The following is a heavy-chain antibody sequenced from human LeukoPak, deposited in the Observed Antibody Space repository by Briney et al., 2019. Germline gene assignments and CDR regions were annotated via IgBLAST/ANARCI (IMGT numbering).Heavy chain of an antibody. CDR3: ARSMVRGVRYGMDV. CDR1: GFTFSSYW. CDR2: INSDGSST. D-gene: IGHD3-10*01. V-gene: IGHV3-74*01. Sequence: GGSLRLSCAASGFTFSSYWMHWVRQAPGKGLVWVSRINSDGSSTSYADSVKGRFTISRDNAKNTLYLQMNSLRAEDTAVYCCARSMVRGVRYGMDVWGQGTTVTVSS. J-gene: IGHJ6*02.